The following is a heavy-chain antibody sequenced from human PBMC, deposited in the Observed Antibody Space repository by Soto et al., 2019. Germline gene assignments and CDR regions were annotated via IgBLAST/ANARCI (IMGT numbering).Heavy chain of an antibody. CDR3: AKVPAADYYYYLVV. CDR1: GFTFISYA. V-gene: IGHV3-23*01. CDR2: ISGSGGST. Sequence: GGSLILSCAASGFTFISYAMSWVRQAPGKGLEWVSAISGSGGSTYYADSVKGRFTISRDNSKNTLYLQMNSLRAKDTAVYYCAKVPAADYYYYLVVWGKGTTVAV. J-gene: IGHJ6*03. D-gene: IGHD6-13*01.